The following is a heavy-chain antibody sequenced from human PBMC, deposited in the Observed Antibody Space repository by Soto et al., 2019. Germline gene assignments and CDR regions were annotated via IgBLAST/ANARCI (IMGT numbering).Heavy chain of an antibody. CDR3: ARLRNHSFRDA. D-gene: IGHD3-3*01. CDR2: IYSSGTT. CDR1: DGSISGLY. V-gene: IGHV4-59*08. J-gene: IGHJ6*03. Sequence: QVQLHESGPGLVKPSETLSLTCSVSDGSISGLYWTWVRHPPGKGLEWIGWIYSSGTTNYNPSLKSRVTISVDTSNNQFSLKLSSVTAADTAIYYCARLRNHSFRDAWGKGTTVTVSS.